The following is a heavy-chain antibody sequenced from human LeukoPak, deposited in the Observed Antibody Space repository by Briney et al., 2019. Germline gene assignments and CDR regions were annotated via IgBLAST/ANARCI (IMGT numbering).Heavy chain of an antibody. D-gene: IGHD5-12*01. J-gene: IGHJ4*02. V-gene: IGHV4-59*01. Sequence: SETLSLTCTVSGGSLSSYYWSWIRQPPGKGLEWIGYIYYSGSTNYNPSLKSRVTISVDTSKNQFSLKLSSVTAADTAVYYCASFLEDDSGYFFDYWGQGTLVTVSS. CDR3: ASFLEDDSGYFFDY. CDR1: GGSLSSYY. CDR2: IYYSGST.